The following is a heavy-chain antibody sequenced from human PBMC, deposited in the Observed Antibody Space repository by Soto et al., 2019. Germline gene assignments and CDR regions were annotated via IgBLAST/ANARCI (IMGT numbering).Heavy chain of an antibody. Sequence: PGGSLRLSCAASGFTFSNAWMSWVRQAPGKGLEWVGRIKSKTDGGTTDYAAPVKGRFTISRDDSKNTLYLQMNSLKTEDTAVYYCTTLETYYYDSSGYYVDYWGQGTLVTVSS. D-gene: IGHD3-22*01. CDR2: IKSKTDGGTT. J-gene: IGHJ4*02. V-gene: IGHV3-15*01. CDR3: TTLETYYYDSSGYYVDY. CDR1: GFTFSNAW.